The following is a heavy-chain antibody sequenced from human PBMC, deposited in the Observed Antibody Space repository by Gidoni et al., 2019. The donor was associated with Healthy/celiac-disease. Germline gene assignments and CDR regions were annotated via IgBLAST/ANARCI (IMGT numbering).Heavy chain of an antibody. J-gene: IGHJ3*02. CDR3: AKDLGGGWYAFDI. V-gene: IGHV3-30*18. Sequence: QVQLVESGGGVVQPGRCLRLSCAASGFTFRSYGRPWVRQAPGKGLGWVAVISYHGSNKYYADSVKGRFTISRDNSKNTLYLQMNSLRAEDTAVYYCAKDLGGGWYAFDIWGQGTVVTVSS. D-gene: IGHD6-19*01. CDR1: GFTFRSYG. CDR2: ISYHGSNK.